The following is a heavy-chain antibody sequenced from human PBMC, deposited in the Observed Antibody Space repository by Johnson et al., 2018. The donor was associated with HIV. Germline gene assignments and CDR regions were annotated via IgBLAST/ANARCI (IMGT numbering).Heavy chain of an antibody. Sequence: QVQLVESGGGVVQPGRSLRLSCAASGFTFSSYAMHWVRHAPGKGLEWVAVISYEASNKHFQDSVKGRFTISRYNSKNTLDPQMNSLKTEDTAVYYCTTAIVGALINAFDIWGQGTMVTVSS. J-gene: IGHJ3*02. CDR3: TTAIVGALINAFDI. CDR1: GFTFSSYA. CDR2: ISYEASNK. V-gene: IGHV3-30*04. D-gene: IGHD1-26*01.